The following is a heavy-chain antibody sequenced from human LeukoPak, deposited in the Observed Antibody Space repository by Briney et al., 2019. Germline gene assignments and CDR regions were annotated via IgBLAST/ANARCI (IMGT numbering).Heavy chain of an antibody. CDR2: IRYDGSNK. CDR3: AKGGGYGAQYYYYYLDV. J-gene: IGHJ6*03. D-gene: IGHD5-12*01. CDR1: GFTFSSYG. Sequence: GGSLRLSCAASGFTFSSYGMYWVRQAPGKGLEWVAFIRYDGSNKYYADSVKGRFTVSRDNSKNTLYLQMKSLRAEDTAVYYCAKGGGYGAQYYYYYLDVWGKGTTVTISS. V-gene: IGHV3-30*02.